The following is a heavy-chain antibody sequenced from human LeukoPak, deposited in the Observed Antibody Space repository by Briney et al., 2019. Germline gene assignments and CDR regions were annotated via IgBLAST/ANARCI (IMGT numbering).Heavy chain of an antibody. D-gene: IGHD6-13*01. CDR1: GYTFTSYG. V-gene: IGHV1-18*01. J-gene: IGHJ6*03. CDR3: ARVTAAAGPPYYMDV. CDR2: ISAYNGNT. Sequence: GASVKVSCKASGYTFTSYGISWVRQAPGQGLEWMGWISAYNGNTNYAQKLQGRVTMTTDTSTSTAYMELRGLRSDDTAVYYCARVTAAAGPPYYMDVWGKGTTVTVSS.